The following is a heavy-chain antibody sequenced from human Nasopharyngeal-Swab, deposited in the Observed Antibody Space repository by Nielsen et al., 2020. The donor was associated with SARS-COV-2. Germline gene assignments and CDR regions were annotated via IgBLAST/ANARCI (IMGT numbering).Heavy chain of an antibody. J-gene: IGHJ6*02. CDR2: IYSGGSST. CDR1: GFTFSSYA. Sequence: GESLKISCAASGFTFSSYAMSWVRQAPGKGLEWVSVIYSGGSSTYYADSVKGRFTISRDNSKNTLYLQMNSLRAEDMAVYYCAKGEGSSSWINYYYYYYGMDVWGQGTTVTVSS. D-gene: IGHD6-13*01. CDR3: AKGEGSSSWINYYYYYYGMDV. V-gene: IGHV3-23*03.